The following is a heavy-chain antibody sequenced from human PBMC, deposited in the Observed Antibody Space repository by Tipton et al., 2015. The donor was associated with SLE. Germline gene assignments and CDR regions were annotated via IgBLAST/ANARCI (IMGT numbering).Heavy chain of an antibody. V-gene: IGHV4-39*07. J-gene: IGHJ4*02. CDR1: GGSISSSSYY. CDR3: ARAARTETIFRNRYFDY. CDR2: IYYSGST. Sequence: TLSLTCTVSGGSISSSSYYWGWIRQPPGKGLEWIGSIYYSGSTYYNPSLKTLVTISVDSSKNQFSLKLSSVTAADTAVYYCARAARTETIFRNRYFDYWGPGSLVTVSS. D-gene: IGHD3-3*01.